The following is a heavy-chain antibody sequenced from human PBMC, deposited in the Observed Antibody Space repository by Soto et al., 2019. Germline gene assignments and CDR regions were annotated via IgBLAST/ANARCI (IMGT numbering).Heavy chain of an antibody. J-gene: IGHJ4*02. Sequence: GGSLRLSCAASGFTFSSYWMHWVRQAPGKGLEWVSAISGSGGSTYYADSVKGRFTISRDNSKNTLYLQMNSLRAEDTAVYYCAKDFRNFYFDYWGQGTLVTVSS. D-gene: IGHD1-7*01. V-gene: IGHV3-23*01. CDR2: ISGSGGST. CDR1: GFTFSSYW. CDR3: AKDFRNFYFDY.